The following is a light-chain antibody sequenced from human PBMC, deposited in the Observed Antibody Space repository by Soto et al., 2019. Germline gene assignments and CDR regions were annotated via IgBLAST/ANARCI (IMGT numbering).Light chain of an antibody. Sequence: EIVMTQSPATLSLSPGERATLSCRASQSVSSTLAWYQQKQGQAPRLLIYGASTRATGIPARFSGSGSGTDFTLTISSLQSEDFAVYYCQQYNSSPRTFGQGTKLEIK. CDR2: GAS. V-gene: IGKV3-15*01. CDR3: QQYNSSPRT. CDR1: QSVSST. J-gene: IGKJ2*01.